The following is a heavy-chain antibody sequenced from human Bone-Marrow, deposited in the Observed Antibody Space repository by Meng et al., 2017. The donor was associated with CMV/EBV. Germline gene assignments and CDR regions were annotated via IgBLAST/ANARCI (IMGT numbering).Heavy chain of an antibody. Sequence: ASVKVSCKASGYTFTSYYMHWVRQAPGQGLEWMGIINPSGGGTNYAQKFQGRVTMTRDTSISTAYMELSRLRSDDTAVYYCARDRALERRGQPDYWGQGTRVTGSS. CDR3: ARDRALERRGQPDY. D-gene: IGHD1-1*01. J-gene: IGHJ4*02. V-gene: IGHV1-2*02. CDR2: INPSGGGT. CDR1: GYTFTSYY.